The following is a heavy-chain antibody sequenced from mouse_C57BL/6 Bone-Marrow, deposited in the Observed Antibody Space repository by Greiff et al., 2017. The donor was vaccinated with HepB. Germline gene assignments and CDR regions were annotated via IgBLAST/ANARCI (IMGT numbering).Heavy chain of an antibody. D-gene: IGHD1-1*01. CDR2: IYPGSGST. Sequence: VQLQQPGAELVKPGASVKMSCKASGYTFTSYWITWVKQRPGQGLEWIGDIYPGSGSTNYNEKFKSKATLTVDTSSSTAYMQLSSLTSEDSAVYYCARAHYGSSYPDYWGQGTTLTVSS. CDR1: GYTFTSYW. V-gene: IGHV1-55*01. CDR3: ARAHYGSSYPDY. J-gene: IGHJ2*01.